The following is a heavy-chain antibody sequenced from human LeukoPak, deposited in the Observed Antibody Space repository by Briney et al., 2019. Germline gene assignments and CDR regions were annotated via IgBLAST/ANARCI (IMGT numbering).Heavy chain of an antibody. D-gene: IGHD3-10*01. J-gene: IGHJ6*02. CDR2: MNPNSGNT. CDR1: GYTFTSYD. Sequence: ASLKVSCKASGYTFTSYDINCVRQATGQRLEWMGWMNPNSGNTGYAQKFQGRVTMTRNTSISTAYMELSSLRSEEAAVYYCARGMVRGVIINYYYGMDVWGQGTTVTVSS. CDR3: ARGMVRGVIINYYYGMDV. V-gene: IGHV1-8*01.